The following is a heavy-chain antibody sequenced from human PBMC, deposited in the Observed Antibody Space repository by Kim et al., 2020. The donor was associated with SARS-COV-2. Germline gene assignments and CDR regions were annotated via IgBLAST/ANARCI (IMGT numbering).Heavy chain of an antibody. D-gene: IGHD6-19*01. V-gene: IGHV4-34*01. CDR3: ARGLQGRSVAGPFDY. J-gene: IGHJ4*02. CDR1: GGSFSGYY. Sequence: SQTLSLTCAVYGGSFSGYYWSWVRQPPGKGLEWIGEINHSGSTNYNPSLKSRVTISVDTSKNQFSLKLSSVTAADTAVYYCARGLQGRSVAGPFDYWGQGTLVTVSS. CDR2: INHSGST.